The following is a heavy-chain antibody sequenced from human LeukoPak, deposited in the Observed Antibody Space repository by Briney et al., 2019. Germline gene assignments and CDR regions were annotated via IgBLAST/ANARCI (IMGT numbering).Heavy chain of an antibody. J-gene: IGHJ4*02. CDR3: AREYSNSWMVFDY. D-gene: IGHD6-13*01. CDR1: GFTVSSKF. V-gene: IGHV3-66*01. Sequence: PGGSLRPSCAASGFTVSSKFMSWVRQAPGRGLEWVSVIYSGGSTYYADSVKGRFTISRDNSKNTLYLQMNSLRAEDTAVYYCAREYSNSWMVFDYWGQGTLVTVSS. CDR2: IYSGGST.